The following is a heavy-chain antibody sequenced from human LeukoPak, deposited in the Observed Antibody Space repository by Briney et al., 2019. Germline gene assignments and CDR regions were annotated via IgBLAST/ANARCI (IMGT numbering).Heavy chain of an antibody. J-gene: IGHJ5*02. Sequence: GGSLRLSCAVSGFAFSGSAIHWVRQSSGKGLEWIGQIDKKDKGYATATAYAASVNGRFTISRDDSINTAYLQMKILKTEDTALYYCTRDSGTYNWFDPWDQGTLVTVSS. V-gene: IGHV3-73*01. D-gene: IGHD1-26*01. CDR1: GFAFSGSA. CDR2: IDKKDKGYATAT. CDR3: TRDSGTYNWFDP.